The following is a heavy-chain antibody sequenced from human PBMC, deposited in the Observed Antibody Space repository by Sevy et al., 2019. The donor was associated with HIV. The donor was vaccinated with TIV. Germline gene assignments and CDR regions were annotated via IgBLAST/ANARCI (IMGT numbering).Heavy chain of an antibody. D-gene: IGHD4-17*01. CDR2: ISSSSSTI. CDR1: GFTFSSYS. CDR3: ARDEQTYGDYVYFDY. J-gene: IGHJ4*02. Sequence: GESLKISCAASGFTFSSYSMNWVRQAPGKGLEWVSYISSSSSTIFYADSVKGRFTISRDNAKNSLYLQMNSLTAEDTAVYYCARDEQTYGDYVYFDYWGQGTLVTVSS. V-gene: IGHV3-48*01.